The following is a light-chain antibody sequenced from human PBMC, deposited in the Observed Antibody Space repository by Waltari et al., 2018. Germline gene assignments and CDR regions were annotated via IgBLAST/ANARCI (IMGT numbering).Light chain of an antibody. CDR1: NIYVGDYNY. CDR2: EVK. Sequence: QSALTQPASVSGSPGQSITISCTGTNIYVGDYNYVSWYQHHPVTAPKLLNYEVKNRPSGVAHRISGSKSGHTASLTFSGLQAEDEADYYCSAHRRSISPVVFGGGTKLTVL. J-gene: IGLJ2*01. CDR3: SAHRRSISPVV. V-gene: IGLV2-14*01.